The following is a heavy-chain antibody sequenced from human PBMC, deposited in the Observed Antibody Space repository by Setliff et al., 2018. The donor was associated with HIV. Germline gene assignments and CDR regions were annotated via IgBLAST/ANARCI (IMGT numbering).Heavy chain of an antibody. J-gene: IGHJ4*02. CDR2: ITPYNGNT. V-gene: IGHV1-45*02. CDR1: GYIFTYRY. D-gene: IGHD6-19*01. CDR3: ARSPLYGSSDYYIES. Sequence: ASVKVSCKASGYIFTYRYLHWVRQAPGQALEWMGWITPYNGNTNYAQKFQERVTITRDTSLNPVYMELRSLISEDTAIYYCARSPLYGSSDYYIESWGQGTPVTVSS.